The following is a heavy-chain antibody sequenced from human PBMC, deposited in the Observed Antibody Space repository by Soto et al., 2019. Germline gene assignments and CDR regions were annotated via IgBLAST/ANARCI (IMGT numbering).Heavy chain of an antibody. Sequence: PSETLSLTCTVSGGSISSYYWSWIRQPPGKGLEWIGYIYYSGSTNYNPSLKSRVTISVDTSKNQFSLKLSSVTAADTAVYYCASGYYDILTGYSDLHYCMDVWGQGTTVTVSS. CDR2: IYYSGST. V-gene: IGHV4-59*01. J-gene: IGHJ6*02. D-gene: IGHD3-9*01. CDR1: GGSISSYY. CDR3: ASGYYDILTGYSDLHYCMDV.